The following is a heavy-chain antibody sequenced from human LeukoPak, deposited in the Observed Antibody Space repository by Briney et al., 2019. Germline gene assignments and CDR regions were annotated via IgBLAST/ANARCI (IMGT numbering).Heavy chain of an antibody. D-gene: IGHD2-2*01. CDR3: AREATSSFDY. V-gene: IGHV6-1*01. Sequence: SQTLSLTCAISRDSVSTNSAAWNWIRQSPSRGLEWLARTYYRSKWFNDYAPSMKSRIAVNPDTSRNQLSLQLNSVSPEDTAVYYCAREATSSFDYWGQGTLVTVSS. CDR1: RDSVSTNSAA. CDR2: TYYRSKWFN. J-gene: IGHJ4*02.